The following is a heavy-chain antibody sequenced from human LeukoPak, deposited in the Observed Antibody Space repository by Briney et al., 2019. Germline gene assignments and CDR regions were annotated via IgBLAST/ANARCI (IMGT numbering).Heavy chain of an antibody. CDR1: GFTFDDYA. V-gene: IGHV3-9*01. J-gene: IGHJ4*02. CDR2: ISWNSGSI. D-gene: IGHD6-13*01. Sequence: GGSLRLSCAASGFTFDDYAMPWVRQAPGKGLEWVSGISWNSGSIGYADSVKGRFTISRDNAKNSLYLQMNSLRAEDTALYYCAKGPSYSSSWYNDYFDYWGQGTLVTVSS. CDR3: AKGPSYSSSWYNDYFDY.